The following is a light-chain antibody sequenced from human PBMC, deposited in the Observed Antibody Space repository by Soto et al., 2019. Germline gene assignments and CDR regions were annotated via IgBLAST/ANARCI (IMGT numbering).Light chain of an antibody. CDR2: GAS. V-gene: IGKV3-15*01. Sequence: IVVTQSPATLSVYTGETATLSCRASQSVSSSLAWYQQTPGRAPRLLIYGASTRATGIPTRFSGSGSGTEFTLTISSLQSEDFAVYFCQQYNNWPPLTFGGGTKVDIK. CDR3: QQYNNWPPLT. J-gene: IGKJ4*01. CDR1: QSVSSS.